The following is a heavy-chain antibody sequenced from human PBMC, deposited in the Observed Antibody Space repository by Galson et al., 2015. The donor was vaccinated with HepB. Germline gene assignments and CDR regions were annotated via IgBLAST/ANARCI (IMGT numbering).Heavy chain of an antibody. CDR3: AREYGEEMEWFDP. J-gene: IGHJ5*02. CDR2: IKQDGSEK. Sequence: SLRLSCAASGFTFSSYWMSWVRQAPGKGLEWVANIKQDGSEKYYVDSVKGRFTISRDNAKNSLYLQMNSLRAEDTAVYYCAREYGEEMEWFDPWGQGTLVTVSS. CDR1: GFTFSSYW. V-gene: IGHV3-7*03. D-gene: IGHD1-1*01.